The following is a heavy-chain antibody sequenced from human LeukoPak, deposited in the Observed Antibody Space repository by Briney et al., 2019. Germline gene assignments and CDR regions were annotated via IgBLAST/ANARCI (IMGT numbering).Heavy chain of an antibody. CDR2: IRYDGSNK. CDR1: GFTFSSYG. D-gene: IGHD5-18*01. Sequence: PGGSLRLSCAASGFTFSSYGMHWVPQAPGKGLEGVAFIRYDGSNKYYADSVKGRFTISRDNSKNTLYLQMNSLRAEDTAVYYCAKMPIPRYSYGPIDYWGQGTLVTVST. CDR3: AKMPIPRYSYGPIDY. V-gene: IGHV3-30*02. J-gene: IGHJ4*02.